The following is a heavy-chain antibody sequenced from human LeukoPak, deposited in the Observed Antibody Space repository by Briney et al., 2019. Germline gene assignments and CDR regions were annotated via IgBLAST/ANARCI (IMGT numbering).Heavy chain of an antibody. V-gene: IGHV4-59*01. CDR3: ARGPDSSGYHFDY. CDR2: IYYSEST. CDR1: GGSISSYY. D-gene: IGHD3-22*01. J-gene: IGHJ4*02. Sequence: SETLSLTCTVSGGSISSYYWSWIRQPPGKGLEWIGYIYYSESTNYNPSLKSRVTISVDTSKNQFSLRLTSVTAADTAVYYCARGPDSSGYHFDYWGQGTLVTVSS.